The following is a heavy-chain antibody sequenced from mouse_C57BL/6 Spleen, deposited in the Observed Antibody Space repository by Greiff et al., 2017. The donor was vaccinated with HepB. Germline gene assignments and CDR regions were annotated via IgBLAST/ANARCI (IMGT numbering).Heavy chain of an antibody. CDR1: GYTFTSYW. V-gene: IGHV1-50*01. Sequence: QVQLQQPGAELVKPGASVKLSCKASGYTFTSYWMKWVKQRPGQGLEWIGEIDPSDSYTNYNQKFKGKATLTVDTSSSTAYMQLSRLTSEDSAVYYGARGRASFDYWGQGTTLTDSA. CDR3: ARGRASFDY. D-gene: IGHD3-3*01. CDR2: IDPSDSYT. J-gene: IGHJ2*01.